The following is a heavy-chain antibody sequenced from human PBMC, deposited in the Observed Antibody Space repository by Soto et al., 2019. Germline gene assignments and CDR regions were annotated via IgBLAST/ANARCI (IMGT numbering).Heavy chain of an antibody. V-gene: IGHV5-10-1*01. CDR2: IDPSDSYT. CDR3: ASTRDYYYGMDV. Sequence: LGESLKISCKGSGYSFTSYWISWVRQMPGKGLEWMGRIDPSDSYTNYSPSFQGHVTISADKSISTAYLQWSSLKASDTAMYYCASTRDYYYGMDVWGQGTTVTVSS. CDR1: GYSFTSYW. J-gene: IGHJ6*02.